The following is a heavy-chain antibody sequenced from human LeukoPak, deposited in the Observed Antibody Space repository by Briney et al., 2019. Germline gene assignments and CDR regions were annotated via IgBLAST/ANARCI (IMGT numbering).Heavy chain of an antibody. Sequence: GGSLRLSCAASGFSFSSYAMSWVPQAPGEGREGVSAISGSGGSTYYADSVKGRFTISRDNSKNTLYLQMKSLRSEDTAVYYCARDQWASSPNWIDPWGQGTLVTVSS. CDR1: GFSFSSYA. CDR2: ISGSGGST. V-gene: IGHV3-23*01. J-gene: IGHJ5*02. D-gene: IGHD1-26*01. CDR3: ARDQWASSPNWIDP.